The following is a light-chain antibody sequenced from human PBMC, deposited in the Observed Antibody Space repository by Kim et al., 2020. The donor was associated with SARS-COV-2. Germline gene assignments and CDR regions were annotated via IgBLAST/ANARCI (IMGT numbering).Light chain of an antibody. V-gene: IGKV1-39*01. CDR3: QQTYSSPPT. Sequence: SASVGDRVTITCRASQSISSYLNWYQHKPGKAPKLLIYTASSLQSGVPSRFSGSGSGTDFTLTISSLQPEDFAAYYCQQTYSSPPTFGQGTKLEI. J-gene: IGKJ2*01. CDR1: QSISSY. CDR2: TAS.